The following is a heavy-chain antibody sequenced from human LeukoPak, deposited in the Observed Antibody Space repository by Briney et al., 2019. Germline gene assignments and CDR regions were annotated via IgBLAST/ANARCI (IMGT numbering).Heavy chain of an antibody. Sequence: ASVKVSCTASGYSFTGHYMHWVRQAPGQGLEWMRWFIPSSGVTNYAQKFQGRFTMTRDISISTAYMELNSLRSDDTAVYYCVREHGYGSGTYSFDSWGQGTLLTVSS. CDR2: FIPSSGVT. D-gene: IGHD3-10*01. J-gene: IGHJ5*01. V-gene: IGHV1-2*02. CDR3: VREHGYGSGTYSFDS. CDR1: GYSFTGHY.